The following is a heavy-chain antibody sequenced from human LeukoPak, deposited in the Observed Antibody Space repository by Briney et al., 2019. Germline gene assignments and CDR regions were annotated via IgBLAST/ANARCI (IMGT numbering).Heavy chain of an antibody. CDR3: ARGRDIVVVVAANDY. CDR1: GFTFSSYA. J-gene: IGHJ4*02. Sequence: PGGSLRLSCAASGFTFSSYAMHWGRQAPGKGLEWVAVISYDGSNKYYADSVKGRFTISRDNSKNTLYLQMNSLRAEDTAVYYCARGRDIVVVVAANDYWGQGTLVTVSS. V-gene: IGHV3-30-3*01. D-gene: IGHD2-15*01. CDR2: ISYDGSNK.